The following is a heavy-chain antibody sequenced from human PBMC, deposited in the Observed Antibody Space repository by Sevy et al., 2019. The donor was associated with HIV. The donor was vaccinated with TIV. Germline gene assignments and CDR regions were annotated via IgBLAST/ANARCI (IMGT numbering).Heavy chain of an antibody. V-gene: IGHV3-64D*06. D-gene: IGHD3-9*01. J-gene: IGHJ5*02. CDR3: VKDRIETILWSKGDWFDP. Sequence: GSLRLSCSASGFTFSNYAMHWVRQAPGKGLEYVSGLSSDNAGSTYYADSVNGRFTISRDNSKNTLYLQMSSLRIEDTAVYYCVKDRIETILWSKGDWFDPWGQGTLVTVSS. CDR1: GFTFSNYA. CDR2: LSSDNAGST.